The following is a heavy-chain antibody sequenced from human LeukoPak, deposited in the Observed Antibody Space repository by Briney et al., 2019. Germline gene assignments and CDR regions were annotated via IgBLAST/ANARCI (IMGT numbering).Heavy chain of an antibody. D-gene: IGHD3-22*01. Sequence: SGGPLRLSCAASGFTFSSYAMSWVRQAPGKGLEWVSAISGSGGSTYYADSVKGRFTISRDNSNNTLYLQMNRLRAEDTAVYYCAKDPTSHYYDSSGYYPNWFDPWGQGTLVTVSS. CDR3: AKDPTSHYYDSSGYYPNWFDP. CDR1: GFTFSSYA. V-gene: IGHV3-23*01. J-gene: IGHJ5*02. CDR2: ISGSGGST.